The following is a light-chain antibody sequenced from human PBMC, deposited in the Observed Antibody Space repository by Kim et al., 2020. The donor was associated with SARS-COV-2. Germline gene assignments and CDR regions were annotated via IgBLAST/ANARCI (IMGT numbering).Light chain of an antibody. CDR3: AVWDESLSGWL. V-gene: IGLV1-47*01. Sequence: QSVLTQPPSASGTHGQRVTISCSGSSSNIGSDYVYWYQQLPGTAPKLFIYRNSQRPSGVPDRFSGSKSGTSASLAISGLRFEDEAEYYCAVWDESLSGWLFGGGTQLTVL. CDR2: RNS. CDR1: SSNIGSDY. J-gene: IGLJ3*02.